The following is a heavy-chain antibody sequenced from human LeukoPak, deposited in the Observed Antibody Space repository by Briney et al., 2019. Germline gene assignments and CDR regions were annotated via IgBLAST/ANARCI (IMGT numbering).Heavy chain of an antibody. V-gene: IGHV3-33*08. CDR1: GFTFSIYG. D-gene: IGHD3-9*01. CDR2: IWYDGSNK. J-gene: IGHJ4*02. CDR3: ARDATPYYDILTGYYSSTFDY. Sequence: GHSLRLSCAASGFTFSIYGIPWVRQAPSKGLDWVAFIWYDGSNKYYADSVKGRFTISRDNSKNTLYLQMNSLRAEDTAVYYCARDATPYYDILTGYYSSTFDYWGQGTLVTVSS.